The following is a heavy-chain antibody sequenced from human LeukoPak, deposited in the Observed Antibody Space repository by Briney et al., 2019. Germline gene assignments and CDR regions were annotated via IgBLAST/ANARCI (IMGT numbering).Heavy chain of an antibody. J-gene: IGHJ4*02. V-gene: IGHV4-34*01. D-gene: IGHD2-2*01. Sequence: SETLSLTCAVYGGSFSGYYWSWIRQPPGKGLEWIGEINHSGSTNYNPSLKSRVTISVDPSKNQFSLKLSSVTAADTAVYYCARGRSYCSSTSCYLDYWGQGPLVTVSS. CDR3: ARGRSYCSSTSCYLDY. CDR1: GGSFSGYY. CDR2: INHSGST.